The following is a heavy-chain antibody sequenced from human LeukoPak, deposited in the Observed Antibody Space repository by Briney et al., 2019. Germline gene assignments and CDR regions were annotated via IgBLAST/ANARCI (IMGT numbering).Heavy chain of an antibody. CDR2: IYYSGST. CDR3: AKAGVRYFNSSGLYAFDF. D-gene: IGHD3-22*01. J-gene: IGHJ3*01. V-gene: IGHV4-39*01. Sequence: SETLSLTCAVSGGSISSTSYYWAWIRQPPGKGLEWIGTIYYSGSTYHNPSLKSRVTMSVDTSRNQFSLKLSSVDAADTAVYYCAKAGVRYFNSSGLYAFDFWGQGTTVTVSS. CDR1: GGSISSTSYY.